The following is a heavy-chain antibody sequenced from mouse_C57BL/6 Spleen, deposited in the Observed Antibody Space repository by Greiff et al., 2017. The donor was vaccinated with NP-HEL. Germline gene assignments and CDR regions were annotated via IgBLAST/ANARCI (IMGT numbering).Heavy chain of an antibody. V-gene: IGHV1-81*01. CDR3: AREGNSKPYFDY. CDR1: GYTFTSYG. D-gene: IGHD2-5*01. Sequence: QVQLKQSGAELARPGASVKLSCKASGYTFTSYGISWVKQRTGQGLEWIGEIYPRSGNTYYNEKFKGKATLTADKSSSTAYMELRSLTSEDSAVYFCAREGNSKPYFDYWGQGTTLTVSS. J-gene: IGHJ2*01. CDR2: IYPRSGNT.